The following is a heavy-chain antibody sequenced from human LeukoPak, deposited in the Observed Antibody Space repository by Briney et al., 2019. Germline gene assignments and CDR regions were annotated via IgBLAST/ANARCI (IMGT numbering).Heavy chain of an antibody. V-gene: IGHV3-23*01. J-gene: IGHJ5*02. CDR3: ARVDSRIPGVLRYFDWSPRGDWFDP. Sequence: GGSLRLSCATSGFIFSHHGMNWVRQAPGKGLEWVSGIRADAVTTYYADSVKGRFTISRDNSKNTVYLQMNSLRAEDTAVYYCARVDSRIPGVLRYFDWSPRGDWFDPWGQGTLVTVSS. CDR1: GFIFSHHG. D-gene: IGHD3-9*01. CDR2: IRADAVTT.